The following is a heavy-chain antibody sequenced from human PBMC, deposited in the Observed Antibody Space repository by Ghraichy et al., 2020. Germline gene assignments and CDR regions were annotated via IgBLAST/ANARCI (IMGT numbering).Heavy chain of an antibody. J-gene: IGHJ4*02. V-gene: IGHV3-7*03. Sequence: GGSLRLSCAASGFTFSTYWMAWVRQAPGKGLEWVGNVNPDGSGKWYVDSVKGRFTISRDNAEKSLYLQMNSLRVEDTAVYYCVGGGYWGQGTLVTVSS. CDR1: GFTFSTYW. CDR3: VGGGY. CDR2: VNPDGSGK.